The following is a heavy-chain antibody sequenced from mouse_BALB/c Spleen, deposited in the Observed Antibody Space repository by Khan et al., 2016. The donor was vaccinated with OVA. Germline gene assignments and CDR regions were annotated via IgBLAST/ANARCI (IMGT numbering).Heavy chain of an antibody. D-gene: IGHD4-1*01. V-gene: IGHV1S81*02. CDR2: INPSNGGT. Sequence: QVQLQQPGAELVKPGASVKLSCKASGYTFTSYYMYWVKQRPGQGLEWIGGINPSNGGTNFNEKFKSKATLTVDTSSSTAYMQLSSLTSEDSAVYYCTRTGYYAMDYWGQGTSVTVSS. CDR1: GYTFTSYY. J-gene: IGHJ4*01. CDR3: TRTGYYAMDY.